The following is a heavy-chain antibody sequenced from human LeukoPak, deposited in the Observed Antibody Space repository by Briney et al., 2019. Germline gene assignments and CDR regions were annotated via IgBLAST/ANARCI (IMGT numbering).Heavy chain of an antibody. CDR1: GFTVSSNY. V-gene: IGHV3-53*01. CDR2: IYSGGST. J-gene: IGHJ4*02. CDR3: AGATSYFDY. Sequence: PGGSLRLSCAASGFTVSSNYMNWVRQAPGEGLEWGSVIYSGGSTYYADSVKGRFTISRDNSKNTLYLQMNSLRADDTAVYYCAGATSYFDYWGQGTLVTVSS.